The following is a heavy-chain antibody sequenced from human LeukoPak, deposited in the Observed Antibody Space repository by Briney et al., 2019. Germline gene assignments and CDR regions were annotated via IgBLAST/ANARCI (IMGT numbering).Heavy chain of an antibody. CDR2: IWYDGSNK. V-gene: IGHV3-30*19. D-gene: IGHD2-8*01. CDR3: ARESLDIVLMVCAIDY. J-gene: IGHJ4*02. Sequence: GGSLRLSCAASGFTFSSYGMHWVRQAPGKGLEWVAVIWYDGSNKYYADSVKGRFTISRDNSKNTLYLQMNSLRAEDTAVYYFARESLDIVLMVCAIDYWGQGTLVTVSS. CDR1: GFTFSSYG.